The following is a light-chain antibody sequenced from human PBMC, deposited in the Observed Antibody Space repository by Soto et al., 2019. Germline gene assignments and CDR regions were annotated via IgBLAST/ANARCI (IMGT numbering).Light chain of an antibody. Sequence: DIQMTQSPSSLSASVGDRDTITCQASQDISNYLNWYQQKPGKAPKLLIYDASNLETGVPSRFSGSGSGIDFTFTISSLQPEDIATYYCQQYDNLPLYTFGQGTKLEIK. CDR2: DAS. CDR3: QQYDNLPLYT. V-gene: IGKV1-33*01. J-gene: IGKJ2*01. CDR1: QDISNY.